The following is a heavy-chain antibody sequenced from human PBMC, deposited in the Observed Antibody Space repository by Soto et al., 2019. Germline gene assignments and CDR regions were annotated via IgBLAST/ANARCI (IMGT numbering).Heavy chain of an antibody. CDR1: GGTFSSYT. V-gene: IGHV1-69*02. CDR3: ARADGDYAPVDY. D-gene: IGHD4-17*01. Sequence: QAQLVQSGAEVKKPGSSVKVSCKASGGTFSSYTISWVRQAPGQGLEWMGRIIPILGIANYAQKFQGRVTITADKSTSTAYMELSSLRSEDTAVYYCARADGDYAPVDYWGQGTLVTVSS. J-gene: IGHJ4*02. CDR2: IIPILGIA.